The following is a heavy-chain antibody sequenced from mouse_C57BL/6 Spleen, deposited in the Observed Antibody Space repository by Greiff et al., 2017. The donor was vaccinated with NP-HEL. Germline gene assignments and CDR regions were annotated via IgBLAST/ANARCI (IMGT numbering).Heavy chain of an antibody. Sequence: VQLKESGPGLVKPSQSLSLTCSVTGYSITSGYYWNWIRQFPGNKLEWMGYISYDGSNNYNPSLKNRISITRDTSKNQFFLKLNSVTTEDTATYYCARGGAKAFDYWGQGTTLTVSS. CDR2: ISYDGSN. V-gene: IGHV3-6*01. D-gene: IGHD1-3*01. CDR3: ARGGAKAFDY. J-gene: IGHJ2*01. CDR1: GYSITSGYY.